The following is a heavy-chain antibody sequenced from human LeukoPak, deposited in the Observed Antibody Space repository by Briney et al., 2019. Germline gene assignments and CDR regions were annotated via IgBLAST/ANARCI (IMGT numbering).Heavy chain of an antibody. CDR1: GFTFSSYG. D-gene: IGHD2-2*01. Sequence: PGGSLRLSCAASGFTFSSYGMHWVRQAPGKGLEWVAVIWYDGSNKYYADSVKGRFTISRDNSKNTLYLQMNSLRAEGTAVYYCARGGVPYCSSTSCYQAVDYWGQGTLVTVSS. J-gene: IGHJ4*02. CDR3: ARGGVPYCSSTSCYQAVDY. CDR2: IWYDGSNK. V-gene: IGHV3-33*01.